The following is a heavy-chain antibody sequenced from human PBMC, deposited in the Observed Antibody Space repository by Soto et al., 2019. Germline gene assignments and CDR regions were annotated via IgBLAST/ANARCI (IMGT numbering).Heavy chain of an antibody. CDR3: AREVEDYGMDV. Sequence: SETLSLTCAVSGGSISSSDWWRWVRQPPGKGLEWIGEIYHSGSTNYNPSLKSRVTISVDKSKNQFSLKLSSVTAADTAVYYCAREVEDYGMDVWGQGTTVTVSS. V-gene: IGHV4-4*02. CDR1: GGSISSSDW. J-gene: IGHJ6*02. CDR2: IYHSGST.